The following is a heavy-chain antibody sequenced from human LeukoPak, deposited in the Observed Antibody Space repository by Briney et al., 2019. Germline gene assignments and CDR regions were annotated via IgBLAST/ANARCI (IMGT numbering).Heavy chain of an antibody. J-gene: IGHJ3*02. CDR1: GFTFSSYE. D-gene: IGHD2/OR15-2a*01. V-gene: IGHV3-48*03. CDR3: AKSNRDAFDM. CDR2: ISSSGTTK. Sequence: GGSLRLSCAASGFTFSSYEMNWVRQGPGKGLEWVSYISSSGTTKYYADSVKGRFTLSRDNAKKSLSLQMNSLRAEDTAIYYCAKSNRDAFDMWGQGTVVTVSS.